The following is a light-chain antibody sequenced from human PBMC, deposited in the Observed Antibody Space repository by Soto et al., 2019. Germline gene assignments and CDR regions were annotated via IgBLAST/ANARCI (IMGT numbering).Light chain of an antibody. CDR3: YTYAGGSTYL. CDR1: SSDVGSYSL. CDR2: EDI. V-gene: IGLV2-23*01. J-gene: IGLJ1*01. Sequence: QSVLTQPASVSGSPGQSITISCTGTSSDVGSYSLLSWYQHHPGKAPKLIIYEDIKGPSGVSNRFSGSMSCNTASLRISGLQAEDEADYYCYTYAGGSTYLFGTGTKLTVL.